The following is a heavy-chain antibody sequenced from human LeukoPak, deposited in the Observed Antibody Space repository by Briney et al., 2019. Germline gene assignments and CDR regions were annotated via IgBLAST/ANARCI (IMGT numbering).Heavy chain of an antibody. Sequence: ASVKVSCKASGYTFTSYGISWVRQAPGQGLEWMGWISAYNGNTNYAQKLQGRVTMTTDTSTSTAYMELRSLRSDDTAVYYCASSLSYCSGGSCYLNWFDPWAREPWSPSPQ. V-gene: IGHV1-18*01. CDR1: GYTFTSYG. D-gene: IGHD2-15*01. J-gene: IGHJ5*02. CDR3: ASSLSYCSGGSCYLNWFDP. CDR2: ISAYNGNT.